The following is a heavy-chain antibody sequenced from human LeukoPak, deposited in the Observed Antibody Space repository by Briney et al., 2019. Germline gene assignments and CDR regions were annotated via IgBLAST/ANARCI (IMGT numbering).Heavy chain of an antibody. CDR1: GGTFSGYY. V-gene: IGHV4-34*01. Sequence: PSETLSLTCAVYGGTFSGYYWSWIRQPPGKRLEWVGESNDSGGTNYNPSLKSRVTISADKSKNQVSLRLTSVTAADTAVYYCARLSVIVGAALEYYYYYMDVWGQGTTVAVSS. D-gene: IGHD1-26*01. CDR2: SNDSGGT. J-gene: IGHJ6*03. CDR3: ARLSVIVGAALEYYYYYMDV.